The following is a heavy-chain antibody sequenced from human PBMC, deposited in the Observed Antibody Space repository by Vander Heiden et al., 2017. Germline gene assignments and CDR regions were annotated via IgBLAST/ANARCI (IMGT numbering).Heavy chain of an antibody. CDR3: AKEGALITIPAIFDS. V-gene: IGHV3-21*01. CDR2: ISGSGSYK. CDR1: GFAFSTTS. D-gene: IGHD1-20*01. Sequence: EVLLVASGGGLVQPGGSLRLSCSASGFAFSTTSMNWVRQAPGKGLEWVAYISGSGSYKYYPDSMKGRFTVSRDNTNNSLYLEMNSLRVDDTAVYYCAKEGALITIPAIFDSWGQGALVTVSS. J-gene: IGHJ5*01.